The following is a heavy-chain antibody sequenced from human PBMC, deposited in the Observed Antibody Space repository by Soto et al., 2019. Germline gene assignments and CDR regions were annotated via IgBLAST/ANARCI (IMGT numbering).Heavy chain of an antibody. Sequence: QVQLVQSGAEVKKPGSSVKVSCKASGGTFSSYAISWVRQAPGQGLEWMGGIIPIFGTANYAQKFQGRVTITADKSTSTAYMELSSLRSEDTAVYYCASGAYGSSGYYSNYFDYWGQGTLVTVSS. V-gene: IGHV1-69*06. CDR2: IIPIFGTA. CDR3: ASGAYGSSGYYSNYFDY. D-gene: IGHD3-22*01. CDR1: GGTFSSYA. J-gene: IGHJ4*02.